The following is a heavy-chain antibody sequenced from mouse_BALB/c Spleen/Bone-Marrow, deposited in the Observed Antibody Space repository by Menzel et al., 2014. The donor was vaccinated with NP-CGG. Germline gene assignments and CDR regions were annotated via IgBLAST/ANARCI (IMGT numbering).Heavy chain of an antibody. V-gene: IGHV4-1*02. CDR1: GFDFSRYW. J-gene: IGHJ2*01. D-gene: IGHD2-14*01. CDR2: INPDSSTI. Sequence: EVKVIESGGGLVQPGRSLKLSCAASGFDFSRYWMNWVRQAPGKGLEWIGEINPDSSTINYTPSLKDKFIISRDNAKNTLYLQMSKVRSEDTALYYCARPYYRYLYFDYWGQGTTLTVSS. CDR3: ARPYYRYLYFDY.